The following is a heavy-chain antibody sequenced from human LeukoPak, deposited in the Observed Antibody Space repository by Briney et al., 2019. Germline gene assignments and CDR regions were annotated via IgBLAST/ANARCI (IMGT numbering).Heavy chain of an antibody. Sequence: GGSLRLSCAASGFTFSSYGMHWVRQAPGKGLEWVAFIRYDGSNKYYADSVKGRFTISRDNSKNTLYLQMSSLRAEDTAVYYCARDYDSSGYFNWFDPWGQGTLVTVSS. J-gene: IGHJ5*02. CDR2: IRYDGSNK. CDR1: GFTFSSYG. D-gene: IGHD3-22*01. CDR3: ARDYDSSGYFNWFDP. V-gene: IGHV3-30*02.